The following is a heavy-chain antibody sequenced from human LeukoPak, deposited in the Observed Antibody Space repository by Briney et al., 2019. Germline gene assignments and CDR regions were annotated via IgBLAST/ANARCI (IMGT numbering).Heavy chain of an antibody. CDR2: INSDGSST. D-gene: IGHD3-22*01. V-gene: IGHV3-74*01. J-gene: IGHJ4*02. CDR3: ASEAVYYYDSSGYYSARARSPNMGLIDY. Sequence: GGSLRLSCAASGLTFSSYWMHWVRQAPGKGLVWVSRINSDGSSTSYADSVKGRFTISRDNAKNTLYLQMNSLRAEDTAVYYCASEAVYYYDSSGYYSARARSPNMGLIDYWGQGTLVTVSS. CDR1: GLTFSSYW.